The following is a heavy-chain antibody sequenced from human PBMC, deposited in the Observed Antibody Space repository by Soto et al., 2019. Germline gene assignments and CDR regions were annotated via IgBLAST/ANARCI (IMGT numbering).Heavy chain of an antibody. D-gene: IGHD1-26*01. J-gene: IGHJ4*02. Sequence: SETLSLTCTVSSGSISNFHWSWIRQPPGKGLEWIGYIYYSGSTYYNPSLKSRVTISVDTSKDQFSLNLSSVTAADTAVYYCAILVGTTLIFDYWGQGTLVTVSS. V-gene: IGHV4-30-4*01. CDR3: AILVGTTLIFDY. CDR2: IYYSGST. CDR1: SGSISNFH.